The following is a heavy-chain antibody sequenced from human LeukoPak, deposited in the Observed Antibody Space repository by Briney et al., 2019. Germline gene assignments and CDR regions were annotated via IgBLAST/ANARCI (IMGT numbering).Heavy chain of an antibody. V-gene: IGHV4-61*02. CDR1: GGTISSGSNY. Sequence: PSDTLSLTCTVSGGTISSGSNYWGWIRQPAGTGLEWIGRPYTSGSTNYNPSLKSRVTISVDTSKNQFSLKMSSVTAADTAVYYCARVNPYSGSYGPSYFDYWGQGTLVTVSS. CDR3: ARVNPYSGSYGPSYFDY. J-gene: IGHJ4*02. D-gene: IGHD1-26*01. CDR2: PYTSGST.